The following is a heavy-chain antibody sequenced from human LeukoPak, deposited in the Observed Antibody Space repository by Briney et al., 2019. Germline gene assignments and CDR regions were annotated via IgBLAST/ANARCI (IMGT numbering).Heavy chain of an antibody. D-gene: IGHD5-24*01. CDR2: ISSNGGST. CDR1: GFTFSRYA. Sequence: GGSLRLSCAASGFTFSRYAMHWVRQAPGKGLEYVSAISSNGGSTYYANSVKGRFTISRDNSKNTLYLQMNSLRAEDTAVYYCAREVEMATISNWFDPWGQGTLVTVSS. V-gene: IGHV3-64*01. J-gene: IGHJ5*02. CDR3: AREVEMATISNWFDP.